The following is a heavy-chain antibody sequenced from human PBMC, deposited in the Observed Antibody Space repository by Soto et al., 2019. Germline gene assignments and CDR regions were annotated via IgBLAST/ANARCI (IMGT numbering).Heavy chain of an antibody. D-gene: IGHD3-22*01. CDR3: ARRLYYDSSGFEGGGMDF. CDR1: GGCISSSSYY. Sequence: PSETLSLTCTVSGGCISSSSYYWGWIRQPPGKGLEWIGSIYYSGSTYYNPSLKSRVTISVDTSKNQFSLKLSSVTAADTAVYYCARRLYYDSSGFEGGGMDFWGQGTTVTVSS. V-gene: IGHV4-39*01. CDR2: IYYSGST. J-gene: IGHJ6*02.